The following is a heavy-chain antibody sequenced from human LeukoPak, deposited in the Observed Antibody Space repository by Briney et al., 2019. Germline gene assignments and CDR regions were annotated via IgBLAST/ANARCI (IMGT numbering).Heavy chain of an antibody. CDR2: ISSSSSYI. Sequence: GGSLRLSCAASGFTFSSYSMNGVRQAPGKGLEWVSSISSSSSYIYYADSVKGRFTISRDNAKNSLYLQMNSLRAEDTAVYYCARERSAMVTGFDYWGQGTLVTVSS. V-gene: IGHV3-21*01. J-gene: IGHJ4*02. D-gene: IGHD5-18*01. CDR1: GFTFSSYS. CDR3: ARERSAMVTGFDY.